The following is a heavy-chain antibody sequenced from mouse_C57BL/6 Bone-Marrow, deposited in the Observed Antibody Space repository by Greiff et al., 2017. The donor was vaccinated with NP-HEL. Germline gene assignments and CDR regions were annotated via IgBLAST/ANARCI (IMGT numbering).Heavy chain of an antibody. D-gene: IGHD1-1*02. CDR2: IHPNSGST. V-gene: IGHV1-64*01. J-gene: IGHJ1*03. Sequence: QVQLQQPGAELVKPGASVKLSCKASGYTFTSYWMHWVKQRPGQGLEWIGMIHPNSGSTNYNEKFKSKATLTVDKSSSTAYMQLSSLTSEDSAVYYCARWGLMGGRYLDVGGTGTAVTVSS. CDR1: GYTFTSYW. CDR3: ARWGLMGGRYLDV.